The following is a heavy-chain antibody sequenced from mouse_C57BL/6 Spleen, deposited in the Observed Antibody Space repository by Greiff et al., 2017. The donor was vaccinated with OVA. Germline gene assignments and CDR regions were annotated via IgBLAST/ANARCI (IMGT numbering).Heavy chain of an antibody. CDR2: IDPEDGDT. CDR3: TTGYYGSSYSYFDV. D-gene: IGHD1-1*01. CDR1: GFNIKDYY. Sequence: EVQLQQSGAELVRPGASVKLSCTASGFNIKDYYMHWVKQRPEQGLEWIGRIDPEDGDTEYAPKFQGKATMTADTSSNTAYLQLSSLTSEDTAVYYCTTGYYGSSYSYFDVWGTGTTVTVSS. V-gene: IGHV14-1*01. J-gene: IGHJ1*03.